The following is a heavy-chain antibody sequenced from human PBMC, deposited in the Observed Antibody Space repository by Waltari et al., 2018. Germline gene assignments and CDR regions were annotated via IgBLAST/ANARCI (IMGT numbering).Heavy chain of an antibody. CDR2: TNPIVGSP. CDR1: GGNFGRYA. J-gene: IGHJ3*02. Sequence: QVQLVQSGAEVKKPGSSVRVSCRASGGNFGRYAITWVRQAPGQGLGWMGGTNPIVGSPMYAPKFQGRVSITADELTYTVYMDLNSLRSDDTAIYYCARRKLGEAFDIWGQGTVVIVSS. CDR3: ARRKLGEAFDI. V-gene: IGHV1-69*12. D-gene: IGHD3-16*01.